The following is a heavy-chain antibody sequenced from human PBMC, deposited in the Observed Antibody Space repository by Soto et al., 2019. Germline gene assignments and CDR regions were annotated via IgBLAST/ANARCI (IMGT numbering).Heavy chain of an antibody. Sequence: QIHLKESGPTLVKPTQTLTLTCTFSGFSFSTSEVGVSWIRQPPGKALEWLASIYWDDDKRYSPSLKSSHTNSEYTSRSQVVLTMTNIDAVDTATYYCAHWDLDTSGELDFWCQGVLITVSS. CDR1: GFSFSTSEVG. J-gene: IGHJ4*02. V-gene: IGHV2-5*02. D-gene: IGHD2-2*01. CDR2: IYWDDDK. CDR3: AHWDLDTSGELDF.